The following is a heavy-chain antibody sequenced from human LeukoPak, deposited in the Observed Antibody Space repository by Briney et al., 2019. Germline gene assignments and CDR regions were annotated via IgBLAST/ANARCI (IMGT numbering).Heavy chain of an antibody. CDR3: ARSWGDSSGHYTQLDF. CDR1: GYTFNGYY. V-gene: IGHV1-2*02. Sequence: ASVKVSCKASGYTFNGYYMHWVRQAPGQGLEWMGWINPNSGGTNYVQKFQGRVTMTRDTSISTAYMELSRLIFDDTAVYYCARSWGDSSGHYTQLDFWGQGTLVTVSS. CDR2: INPNSGGT. D-gene: IGHD3-22*01. J-gene: IGHJ4*02.